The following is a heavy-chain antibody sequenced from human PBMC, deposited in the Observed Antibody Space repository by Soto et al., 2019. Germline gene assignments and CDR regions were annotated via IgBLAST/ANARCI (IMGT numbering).Heavy chain of an antibody. Sequence: SQTLSLTCTVSGGSISSSSYYWGWIRQPPGKGLEWIGSIYYSGSTYYNPSLKSRVTISVDTSKNQFSLKLSSVTAADTAVYYCASLVATGHRKPPSQYYYYYYGMDVWGQGTTVTVSS. CDR1: GGSISSSSYY. J-gene: IGHJ6*02. V-gene: IGHV4-39*01. CDR3: ASLVATGHRKPPSQYYYYYYGMDV. D-gene: IGHD5-12*01. CDR2: IYYSGST.